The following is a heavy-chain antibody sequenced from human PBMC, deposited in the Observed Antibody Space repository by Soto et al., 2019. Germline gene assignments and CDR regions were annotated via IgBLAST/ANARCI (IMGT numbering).Heavy chain of an antibody. CDR1: CGSFSSYY. CDR3: ARTSRFDC. D-gene: IGHD6-6*01. J-gene: IGHJ4*02. V-gene: IGHV4-34*01. Sequence: QVQLQQWGAGLLKPSETLSLTCAVYCGSFSSYYWSWIRQPPGKGLEWIGEINHSGSTNYNPSLNSRVTISVDTSKNQFSLKLSSVTAADTAVYYCARTSRFDCWGQGTLVTVSS. CDR2: INHSGST.